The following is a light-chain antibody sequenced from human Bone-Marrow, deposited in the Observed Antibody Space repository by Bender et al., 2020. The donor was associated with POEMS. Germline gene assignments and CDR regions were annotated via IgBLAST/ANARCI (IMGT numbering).Light chain of an antibody. J-gene: IGLJ2*01. CDR2: EVN. CDR1: SSDVGAYNY. V-gene: IGLV2-8*01. Sequence: QSALTQPPSASGSPGQSVTISCTGTSSDVGAYNYVSWYQQHPGKAPKLFIYEVNKRPSGVPDRFSGSKSGNTASLTVSGLQAEDEAHYSCSSYADIKPYVVFGGGTKLTVL. CDR3: SSYADIKPYVV.